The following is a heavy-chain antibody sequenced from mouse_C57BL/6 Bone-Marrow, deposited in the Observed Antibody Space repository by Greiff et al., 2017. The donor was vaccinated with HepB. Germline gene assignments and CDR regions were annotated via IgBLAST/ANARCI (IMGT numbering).Heavy chain of an antibody. Sequence: QVQLQQPGAELVKPGASVKMSCKASGYTFTSYWITWVKQRPGQGLEWIGDIYPGSGSTNYNEKFKSKTTMTVDTSSSTAYMQLISLTSEDSAVYYCARVRYYYGSSQGDYWGQGTTLTVSS. CDR3: ARVRYYYGSSQGDY. D-gene: IGHD1-1*01. V-gene: IGHV1-55*01. CDR2: IYPGSGST. J-gene: IGHJ2*01. CDR1: GYTFTSYW.